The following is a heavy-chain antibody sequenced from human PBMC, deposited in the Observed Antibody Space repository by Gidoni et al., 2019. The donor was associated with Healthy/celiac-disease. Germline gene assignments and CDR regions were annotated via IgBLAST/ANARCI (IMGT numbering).Heavy chain of an antibody. CDR2: ISYDGSNK. CDR1: GLPFSSYA. V-gene: IGHV3-30*01. D-gene: IGHD2-21*01. CDR3: AGPIYSISGFQH. J-gene: IGHJ1*01. Sequence: QVRLVESGEGVVQPGRSLNLFSAASGLPFSSYAMRWVRQGPGKGLEWFAVISYDGSNKYYADSVKGRFTISRDNSKNTLYLQMNSLRAEDTAVYYCAGPIYSISGFQHWGQGTLVTVSS.